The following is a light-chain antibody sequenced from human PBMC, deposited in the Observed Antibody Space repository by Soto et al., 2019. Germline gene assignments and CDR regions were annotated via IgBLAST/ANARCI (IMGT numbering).Light chain of an antibody. CDR1: QTVSSCY. Sequence: DIVLTQSPGTLSLSPGERATLSCRASQTVSSCYLAWYQQKPGQAPRLLIYGASSRATGIPGRFSGSGSGTDFTLTISRLDPEDFAVYYCQQYGSSRTFGQGTKVEIK. CDR2: GAS. J-gene: IGKJ1*01. V-gene: IGKV3-20*01. CDR3: QQYGSSRT.